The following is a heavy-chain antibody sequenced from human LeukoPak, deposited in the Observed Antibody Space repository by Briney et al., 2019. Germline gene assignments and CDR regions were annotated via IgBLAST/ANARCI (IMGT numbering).Heavy chain of an antibody. CDR1: GYTFTSYG. CDR2: ISAYNGNT. J-gene: IGHJ6*02. CDR3: TRRITMIAHYYYYGMDV. D-gene: IGHD3-22*01. V-gene: IGHV1-18*01. Sequence: ASVKVSCKASGYTFTSYGIRWVRPAPGQGLEWMGWISAYNGNTNYAQKLQGRVTMTTDTSTSTAYMELRSLRSDDTAVYYCTRRITMIAHYYYYGMDVWGQGTTVTVSS.